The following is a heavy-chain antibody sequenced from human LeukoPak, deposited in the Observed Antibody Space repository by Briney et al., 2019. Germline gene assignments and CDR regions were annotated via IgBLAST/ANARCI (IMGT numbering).Heavy chain of an antibody. CDR3: ARSLYSSGWYESSYYYYGMDV. CDR2: ISAYNGNT. Sequence: ASVKVSCKASGYTFTSYGISWVRQAPGQGLEWMGWISAYNGNTNYAQKLQGRVTMTTDTSTSTAHMELRSLRSDDTAVYYCARSLYSSGWYESSYYYYGMDVWGQGTTVTVSS. V-gene: IGHV1-18*01. J-gene: IGHJ6*02. D-gene: IGHD6-19*01. CDR1: GYTFTSYG.